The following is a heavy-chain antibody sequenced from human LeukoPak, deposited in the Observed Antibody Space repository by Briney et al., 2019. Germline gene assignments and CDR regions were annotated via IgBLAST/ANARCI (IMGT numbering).Heavy chain of an antibody. V-gene: IGHV4-59*08. CDR2: VYNSGDT. CDR1: GGSINGYY. CDR3: ARLKLGAYFDL. J-gene: IGHJ2*01. D-gene: IGHD3-16*01. Sequence: SETLSLTCTVSGGSINGYYWSWIRQSPGKGLEWVGYVYNSGDTGKNPSLKSRVTILLDTSKNQCSLKLTSVSAADTAVYYCARLKLGAYFDLWGRGTLVTVSS.